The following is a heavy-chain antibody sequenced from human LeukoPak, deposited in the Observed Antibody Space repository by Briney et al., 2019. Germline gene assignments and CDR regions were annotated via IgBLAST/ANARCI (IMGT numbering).Heavy chain of an antibody. CDR2: ISYDGSNK. CDR3: ARAHGYCSSTSCSNYYYYYYMDV. D-gene: IGHD2-2*01. CDR1: GFTFSSYA. V-gene: IGHV3-30-3*01. Sequence: GGSVRLSCAASGFTFSSYAMHWVRQAPGKGLEWVAVISYDGSNKYYADSVKGRFTISRDNSKNTLYLQMNSLRAEDTAVYYCARAHGYCSSTSCSNYYYYYYMDVWGKGTTVTVSS. J-gene: IGHJ6*03.